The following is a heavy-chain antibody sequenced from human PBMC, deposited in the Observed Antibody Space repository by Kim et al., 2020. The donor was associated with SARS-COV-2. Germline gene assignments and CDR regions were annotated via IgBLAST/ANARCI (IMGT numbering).Heavy chain of an antibody. Sequence: GGSLRLSCAASGFTFNDYAMHWVRQAPGKGLEWVSVVSWDGVSTYYTDSVKGRFTVSRDNSKNSLYLQMNSLRPEDTAFYYCVKDIDDNAVPFYYTMEVWGQGTTVTVSS. D-gene: IGHD1-1*01. CDR2: VSWDGVST. J-gene: IGHJ6*02. V-gene: IGHV3-43D*03. CDR3: VKDIDDNAVPFYYTMEV. CDR1: GFTFNDYA.